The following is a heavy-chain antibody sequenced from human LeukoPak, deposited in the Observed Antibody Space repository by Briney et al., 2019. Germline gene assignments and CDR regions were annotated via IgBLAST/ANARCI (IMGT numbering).Heavy chain of an antibody. V-gene: IGHV7-4-1*02. D-gene: IGHD6-19*01. Sequence: ASLKVSCKASGYTFTSYAMNWVRQAPGQGLEWMGWINTNTGNPTYAQGFTGRFVFSLDTSVSTAYLQISSLKAEDTAVYYCARDLTGYSSGWSAADYWGQGTLVTVSS. CDR1: GYTFTSYA. CDR2: INTNTGNP. CDR3: ARDLTGYSSGWSAADY. J-gene: IGHJ4*02.